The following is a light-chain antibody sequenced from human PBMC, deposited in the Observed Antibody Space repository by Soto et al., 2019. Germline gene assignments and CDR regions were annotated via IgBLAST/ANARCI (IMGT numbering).Light chain of an antibody. Sequence: EIVLTQSPGTLSLSPGERATLSCRASQSVSSSYLAWYQQKPGQAPRLLIYGASSRATGIPDRFSGSGSGTDFTLTISRLEPEDFSVYYCQLYGSSPPWTFGQRTKVEIK. CDR1: QSVSSSY. CDR3: QLYGSSPPWT. CDR2: GAS. J-gene: IGKJ1*01. V-gene: IGKV3-20*01.